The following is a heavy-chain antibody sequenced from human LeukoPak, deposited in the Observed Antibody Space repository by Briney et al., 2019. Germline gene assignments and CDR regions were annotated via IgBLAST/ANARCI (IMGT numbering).Heavy chain of an antibody. Sequence: PGGSLRLSCAASGFTFTTSAMSWVRQAPGKGLEWVSGISGSGGITYYADSVKGRFTISRDDSRNTLYLQMNSLRVDDTAVYYCAKDRGYYDDSGYLIWGQGTLVTVSS. CDR2: ISGSGGIT. CDR1: GFTFTTSA. D-gene: IGHD3-22*01. CDR3: AKDRGYYDDSGYLI. V-gene: IGHV3-23*01. J-gene: IGHJ4*02.